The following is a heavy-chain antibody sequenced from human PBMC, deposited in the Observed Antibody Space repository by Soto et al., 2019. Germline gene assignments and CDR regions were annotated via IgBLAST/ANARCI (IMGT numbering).Heavy chain of an antibody. Sequence: QVQLVQSGAEVKKPGASVKVSCKASGYTFTSYGISWWRRAPGQGLEGWGGSGAKNGNTNYAQKLQGRVTMTTDTSTSTAYMELRSLRSDDTAVYYCARDWGAVACILALYYYYYGMDVWGQGTTVTVSS. CDR2: SGAKNGNT. CDR1: GYTFTSYG. CDR3: ARDWGAVACILALYYYYYGMDV. J-gene: IGHJ6*02. V-gene: IGHV1-18*04. D-gene: IGHD6-19*01.